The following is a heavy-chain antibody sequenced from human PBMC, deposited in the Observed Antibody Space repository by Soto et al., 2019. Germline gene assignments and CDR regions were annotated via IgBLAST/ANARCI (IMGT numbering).Heavy chain of an antibody. CDR3: ARVPPYYDFWSGYSDY. CDR2: ISSSGSTI. D-gene: IGHD3-3*01. CDR1: GFTFSGYY. J-gene: IGHJ4*02. V-gene: IGHV3-11*01. Sequence: QVQLVESGGGLVKPGGFLRLSCAASGFTFSGYYMSWIRQAPGKGLESVSYISSSGSTIYYADSVKGRFTISRDNAKNSLYLQMNSLGAEDTAVYYCARVPPYYDFWSGYSDYWGQGTLVTVSS.